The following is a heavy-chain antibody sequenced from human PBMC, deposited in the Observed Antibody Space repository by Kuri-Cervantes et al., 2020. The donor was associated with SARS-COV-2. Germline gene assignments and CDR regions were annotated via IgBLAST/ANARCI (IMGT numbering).Heavy chain of an antibody. J-gene: IGHJ3*02. CDR2: IYYSGST. D-gene: IGHD6-6*01. CDR1: GGSISSSSYY. CDR3: ARPSIAARADAFDI. Sequence: GSLRLSCTVHGGSISSSSYYWGWIRQPPGKGLEWIGSIYYSGSTYYNPSLKSRVTISVDTSKNQFSLKLSSVTAADTAVYYCARPSIAARADAFDIWGQGTMVTVSS. V-gene: IGHV4-39*01.